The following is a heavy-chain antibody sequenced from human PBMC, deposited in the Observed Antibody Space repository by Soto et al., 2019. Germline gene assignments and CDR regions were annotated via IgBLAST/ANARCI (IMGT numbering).Heavy chain of an antibody. D-gene: IGHD6-6*01. CDR2: IWYDGSNK. Sequence: GGSLRLSCAASGFTFSSYGMHWVRQAPGKGLEWVAVIWYDGSNKYYADSVKGRFTISRDNSKNTLYLQMNSLRAEDTAVYYCARVIAARTFDYWGQGTLVTVSS. CDR1: GFTFSSYG. J-gene: IGHJ4*02. CDR3: ARVIAARTFDY. V-gene: IGHV3-33*01.